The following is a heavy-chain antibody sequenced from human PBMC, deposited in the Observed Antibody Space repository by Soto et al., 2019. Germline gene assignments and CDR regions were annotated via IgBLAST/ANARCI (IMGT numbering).Heavy chain of an antibody. V-gene: IGHV4-61*08. CDR1: GGSIRSGDYY. CDR3: ARGVGSSTPRY. CDR2: VYDNGRT. J-gene: IGHJ4*02. D-gene: IGHD2-2*01. Sequence: PSETPSSTCPVSGGSIRSGDYYWRFSRQPPGKGLECIVYVYDNGRTYYSPSLKSRVTISADTSKNQISLKLTSATAAETAVYYCARGVGSSTPRYWGRGTLVTVSS.